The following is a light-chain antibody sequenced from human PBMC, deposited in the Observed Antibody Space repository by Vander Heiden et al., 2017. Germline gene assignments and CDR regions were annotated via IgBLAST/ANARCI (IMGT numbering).Light chain of an antibody. CDR3: QAWDSSTYV. V-gene: IGLV3-1*01. CDR1: KLGDKY. CDR2: QDS. Sequence: SYELTQPPSVSVSPGQTASITCSGDKLGDKYACWYQQKPGQSPVLVIYQDSKRPSGIPERFSGSNSGNTATLTISGTQAMDEADYYCQAWDSSTYVCGTGTK. J-gene: IGLJ1*01.